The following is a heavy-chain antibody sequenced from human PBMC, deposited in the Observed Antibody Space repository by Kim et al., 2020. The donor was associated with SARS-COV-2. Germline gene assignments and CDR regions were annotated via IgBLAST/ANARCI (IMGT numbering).Heavy chain of an antibody. J-gene: IGHJ4*02. CDR3: ARESAGELVTFDY. D-gene: IGHD3-10*01. Sequence: ASVKVSCKASGYTFTKYAINWLRQAPGQGLEWMGWINTNNGNPTYAQGFTGRFVFSLDTSVSTAYLQISSLKAEDTAVYYCARESAGELVTFDYWGQGTL. CDR1: GYTFTKYA. V-gene: IGHV7-4-1*02. CDR2: INTNNGNP.